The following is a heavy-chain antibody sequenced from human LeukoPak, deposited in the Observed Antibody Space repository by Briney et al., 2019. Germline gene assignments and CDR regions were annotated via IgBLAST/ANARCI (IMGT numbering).Heavy chain of an antibody. D-gene: IGHD3-22*01. Sequence: PSETLSLTCTVSGGSISSYYWSWIRQPPGKGLEWIGYIYYSGSTNYNPSLKSRLTISVDTSKNQFSLKLSSVTAADTAVYYCARDSDSSGYYFGYWGQGTLVTVSS. J-gene: IGHJ4*02. CDR3: ARDSDSSGYYFGY. CDR2: IYYSGST. V-gene: IGHV4-59*12. CDR1: GGSISSYY.